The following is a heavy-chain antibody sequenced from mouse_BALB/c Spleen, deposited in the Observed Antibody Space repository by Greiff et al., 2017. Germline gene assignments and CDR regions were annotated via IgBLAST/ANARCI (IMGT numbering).Heavy chain of an antibody. V-gene: IGHV1-31*01. J-gene: IGHJ3*01. CDR1: GYSFTGYY. CDR3: ARLDYYGSSPRFAY. D-gene: IGHD1-1*01. CDR2: INPYNGAT. Sequence: EVQGVESGPELVKPGASVKISCKASGYSFTGYYMHWVKQSHVKSLEWIGRINPYNGATSYNQNFKDKASLTVDKSSSTAYMELHSLTSEDSAVYYCARLDYYGSSPRFAYWGQGTLVTVSA.